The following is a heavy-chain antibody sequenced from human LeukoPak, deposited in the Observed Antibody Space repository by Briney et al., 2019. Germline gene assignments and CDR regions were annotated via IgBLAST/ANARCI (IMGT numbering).Heavy chain of an antibody. J-gene: IGHJ4*02. V-gene: IGHV1-46*01. CDR3: ARDCGGDCYPFDY. CDR1: GYTFTSYY. D-gene: IGHD2-21*02. Sequence: APVKVSCKASGYTFTSYYMHWVRQAPGQGLEWMGIINPSGGSTSYAQKFQGRVTMTRDTSTSTVCMELSSLRSEDTAVYYCARDCGGDCYPFDYWGQGTLVTVSS. CDR2: INPSGGST.